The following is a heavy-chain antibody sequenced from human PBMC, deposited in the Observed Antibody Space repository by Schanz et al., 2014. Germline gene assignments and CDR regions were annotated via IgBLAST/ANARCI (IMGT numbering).Heavy chain of an antibody. D-gene: IGHD3-3*01. CDR3: ARGSGAFDS. CDR2: IAGDGGGP. CDR1: GFTFRRYG. V-gene: IGHV3-23*01. Sequence: EVQMLESGGGLVQPGGSLRLSCVASGFTFRRYGMSWVRQAPGKGLEWVSVIAGDGGGPNYVDSVKGRFTISRDNSDNTLYLQMSTLRADDTAVYYCARGSGAFDSWGQGTLVTVSS. J-gene: IGHJ4*02.